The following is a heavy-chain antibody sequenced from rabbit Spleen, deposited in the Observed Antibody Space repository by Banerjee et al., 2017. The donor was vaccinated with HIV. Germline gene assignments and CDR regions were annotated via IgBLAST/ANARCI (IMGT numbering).Heavy chain of an antibody. CDR2: INSKSGEN. V-gene: IGHV1S45*01. Sequence: QEQLVESGGGLVKPGGSLALTCKASGFSLSYNYVMCWVRQAPGKGLEWIACINSKSGENVYATWSKGRFTISKTSSTTVTLQMTSLTAADTATYFCARDDTGDMKFNLWGPGTLVTVS. J-gene: IGHJ4*01. D-gene: IGHD7-1*01. CDR3: ARDDTGDMKFNL. CDR1: GFSLSYNYV.